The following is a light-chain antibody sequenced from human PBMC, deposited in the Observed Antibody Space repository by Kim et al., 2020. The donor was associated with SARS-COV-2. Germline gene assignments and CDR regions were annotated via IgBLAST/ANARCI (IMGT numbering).Light chain of an antibody. CDR1: KLGDKY. CDR3: QTWDSSTAV. Sequence: SVSPGQTASITCSGDKLGDKYVCWCQQKSGQSPVLVIYQDIKRPSGIPERFSGSNSGNTATLTISGTQAMDEADYYCQTWDSSTAVFGGGTQLTVL. V-gene: IGLV3-1*01. CDR2: QDI. J-gene: IGLJ2*01.